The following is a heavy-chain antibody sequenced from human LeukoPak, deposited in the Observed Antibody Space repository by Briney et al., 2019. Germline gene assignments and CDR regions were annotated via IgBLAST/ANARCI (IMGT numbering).Heavy chain of an antibody. CDR1: GYTFTSYG. CDR2: ISTNIGNT. CDR3: ARPCSYYDFWSGYYSGDYFDY. D-gene: IGHD3-3*01. V-gene: IGHV1-18*01. J-gene: IGHJ4*02. Sequence: ASVKVSCKASGYTFTSYGISWERQAPGQGLEWMGWISTNIGNTNYAQRLQGRVTMTTDTSTSTAYMELRSLRSDDTAVYYCARPCSYYDFWSGYYSGDYFDYWGQGTLVTVSS.